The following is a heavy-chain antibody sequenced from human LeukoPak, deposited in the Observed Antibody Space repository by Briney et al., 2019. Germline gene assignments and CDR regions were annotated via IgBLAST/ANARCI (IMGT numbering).Heavy chain of an antibody. J-gene: IGHJ4*02. V-gene: IGHV3-33*06. CDR3: AKDGSNYYYFDY. CDR2: IWYDGGNK. Sequence: GGSLRLSCAASGFTFSSYGMHWVRQAPGKGLEWVAVIWYDGGNKYYADSVKGRFTISRDNSKNTLYLQMNSLRAEDTAVYYCAKDGSNYYYFDYWGQGTLVTVSS. CDR1: GFTFSSYG. D-gene: IGHD4-11*01.